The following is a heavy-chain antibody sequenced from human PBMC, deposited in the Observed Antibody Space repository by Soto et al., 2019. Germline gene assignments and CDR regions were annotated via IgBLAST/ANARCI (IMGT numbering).Heavy chain of an antibody. V-gene: IGHV1-8*01. CDR2: MNPNSGNT. Sequence: ASVKVSFKASGYTFTSYDINWVRQATGQGLEWMGWMNPNSGNTGYAQKFQGRVTMTRNTSISTAYMELSSLRSEDTAVYYCARVASSSWYDDYWGQGTLVTVSS. J-gene: IGHJ4*02. D-gene: IGHD6-13*01. CDR1: GYTFTSYD. CDR3: ARVASSSWYDDY.